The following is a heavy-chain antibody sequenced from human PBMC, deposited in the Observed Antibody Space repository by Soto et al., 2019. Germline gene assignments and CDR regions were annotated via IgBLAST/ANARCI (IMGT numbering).Heavy chain of an antibody. CDR3: ARDAARHLSGGQFDC. J-gene: IGHJ4*02. CDR2: ISNSGSDI. V-gene: IGHV3-21*01. D-gene: IGHD6-25*01. Sequence: GGSLRLSCAASGFTFNIYSMNWVRQAPGKGLEWVSSISNSGSDINYADSVKGRFSISRDNAKNSLSLQMNSLRVEDTAVYYCARDAARHLSGGQFDCWGQGTLVTVSS. CDR1: GFTFNIYS.